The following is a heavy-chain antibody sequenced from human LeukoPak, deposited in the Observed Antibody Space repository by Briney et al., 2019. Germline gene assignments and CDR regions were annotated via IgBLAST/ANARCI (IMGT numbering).Heavy chain of an antibody. J-gene: IGHJ3*02. CDR3: ARDMRVKSYYSASGNSRRHAFDI. CDR2: ISGSGGST. D-gene: IGHD3-10*01. Sequence: GGSLRLSCAASGITFSSYGMSWVRQAPGKGLEWVSAISGSGGSTYYADSVKGRFTISRDNSKNTLYLQMNSLRAEDTAVYYCARDMRVKSYYSASGNSRRHAFDIWGQGTKVTVGS. CDR1: GITFSSYG. V-gene: IGHV3-23*01.